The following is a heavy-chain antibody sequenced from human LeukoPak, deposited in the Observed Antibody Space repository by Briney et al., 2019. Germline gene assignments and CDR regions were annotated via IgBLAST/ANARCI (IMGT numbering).Heavy chain of an antibody. J-gene: IGHJ4*02. V-gene: IGHV3-21*01. D-gene: IGHD6-19*01. Sequence: PGGSLRLSCAASGFTFSSYSMNWVRQAPGKGLEWVSSISSSSSYIYYADSVKGRFTISRDNAKNSLYLQMNILRAEDTAVYYCARGVGIAVARDYFDYWGQGTLVTVSS. CDR3: ARGVGIAVARDYFDY. CDR2: ISSSSSYI. CDR1: GFTFSSYS.